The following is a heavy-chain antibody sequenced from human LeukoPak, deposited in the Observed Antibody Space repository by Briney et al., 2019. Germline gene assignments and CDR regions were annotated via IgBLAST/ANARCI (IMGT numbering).Heavy chain of an antibody. D-gene: IGHD4-11*01. V-gene: IGHV4-39*07. Sequence: SETLSLTCTVSGGSISSSSYYWGWIRQPPGKGLEWIGSIYYSGSTYYNPSLKSRVTISVDTSKNQFSLKLSSVTAADTAVYYCARGRERTTFDYWGQGTLVTVSS. J-gene: IGHJ4*02. CDR2: IYYSGST. CDR3: ARGRERTTFDY. CDR1: GGSISSSSYY.